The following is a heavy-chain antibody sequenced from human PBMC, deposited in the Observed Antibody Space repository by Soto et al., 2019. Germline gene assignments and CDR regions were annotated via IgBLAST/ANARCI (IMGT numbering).Heavy chain of an antibody. V-gene: IGHV3-21*01. Sequence: GGSLRLSCAASGFTFSSYSMNWVRQAPGKVLEWVSSISSSSSYIYYADSVKGRFTISRDNAKNSLYLQMNSLRAEDTAVYYCARSITMVRRVIRCLEWFDPWGQGTLVTASS. J-gene: IGHJ5*02. CDR2: ISSSSSYI. CDR3: ARSITMVRRVIRCLEWFDP. D-gene: IGHD3-10*01. CDR1: GFTFSSYS.